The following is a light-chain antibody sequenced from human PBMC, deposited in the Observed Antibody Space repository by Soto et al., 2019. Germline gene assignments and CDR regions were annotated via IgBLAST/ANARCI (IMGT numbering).Light chain of an antibody. V-gene: IGLV2-14*01. J-gene: IGLJ1*01. CDR3: ISYTSASPYV. Sequence: QSVLTQPASVSGSPGQAITISCTGTSSDVGGYNYVSWYQQHPGKVPKLMIYDVSNRPSGVSDRFSGSKSGNTASLTISGLQAEDEADYYCISYTSASPYVFGTGTTLTVL. CDR1: SSDVGGYNY. CDR2: DVS.